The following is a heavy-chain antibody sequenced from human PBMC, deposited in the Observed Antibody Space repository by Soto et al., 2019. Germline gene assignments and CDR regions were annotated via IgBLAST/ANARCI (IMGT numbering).Heavy chain of an antibody. CDR1: GFTFSDYY. CDR3: ARVERSASDGVVIYDAYDGMDV. D-gene: IGHD3-3*01. V-gene: IGHV3-11*01. CDR2: ISSSGSTI. J-gene: IGHJ6*02. Sequence: GGSLRLSCAASGFTFSDYYMSWIRQAPGKGLEWVSYISSSGSTIYYADSVKGRFTITRDNAKNSLYLQMNSLSAEDTAGYYCARVERSASDGVVIYDAYDGMDVWGQGTTVTVSS.